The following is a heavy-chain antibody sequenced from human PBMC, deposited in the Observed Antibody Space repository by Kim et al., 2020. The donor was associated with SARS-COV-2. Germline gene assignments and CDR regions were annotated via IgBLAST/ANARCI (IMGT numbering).Heavy chain of an antibody. D-gene: IGHD3-10*01. CDR1: DYTFSSYG. CDR3: ARATGRYYYDSGSYSPTDY. V-gene: IGHV1-18*01. J-gene: IGHJ4*02. Sequence: ASVKVSCKASDYTFSSYGFIWVRQAPGQGLEWMGWISAYNGNTNYAQNLHDRVTMTTDTSTSTAYMELRSLRSDDTAVYYCARATGRYYYDSGSYSPTDYWGQGTLVTVSS. CDR2: ISAYNGNT.